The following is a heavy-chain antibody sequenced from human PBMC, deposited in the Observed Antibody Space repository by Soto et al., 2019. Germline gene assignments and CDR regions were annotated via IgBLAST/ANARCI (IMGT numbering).Heavy chain of an antibody. Sequence: GASVKVWCKASGYTLTGYYMHWVRQAPGQGLEWMGWINPNSGSTNYAQKFQGRVTMTRDTSISTAYMELSRLRSDDTAVYYCARNYYNSSGYYSWPWRQGTLVTVSS. D-gene: IGHD3-22*01. J-gene: IGHJ5*02. CDR3: ARNYYNSSGYYSWP. V-gene: IGHV1-2*02. CDR1: GYTLTGYY. CDR2: INPNSGST.